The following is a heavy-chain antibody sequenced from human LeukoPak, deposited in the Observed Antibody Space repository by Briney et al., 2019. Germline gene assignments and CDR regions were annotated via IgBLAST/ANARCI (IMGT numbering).Heavy chain of an antibody. CDR3: ARGWSVRCDY. D-gene: IGHD4-17*01. CDR1: GYTFSSYS. J-gene: IGHJ4*02. V-gene: IGHV4-34*01. CDR2: NTHSGST. Sequence: GSLRLSCAASGYTFSSYSMNWVRQAPGKGLEWIGENTHSGSTNYSPSLKGRVNISVDTSKNQFSLNLTSVTAADTAVYYCARGWSVRCDYWGGGTLVTVSS.